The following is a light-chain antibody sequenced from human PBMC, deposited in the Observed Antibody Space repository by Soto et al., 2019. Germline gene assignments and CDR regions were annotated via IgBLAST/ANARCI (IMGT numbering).Light chain of an antibody. CDR2: DVS. J-gene: IGLJ1*01. CDR3: ISYTTSSLYV. CDR1: SRDVGGYNY. V-gene: IGLV2-14*01. Sequence: QSVLTQPASVSGSPGQSITISCTGTSRDVGGYNYVSWYQKHPGRAPQLLVHDVSTRPSGVSYRFSGSKSGNTAFLTISGLQAEDEADYYCISYTTSSLYVFGTGTKVTVL.